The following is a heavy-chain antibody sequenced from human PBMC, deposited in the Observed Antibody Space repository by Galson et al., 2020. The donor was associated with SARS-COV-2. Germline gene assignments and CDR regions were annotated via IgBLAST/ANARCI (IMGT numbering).Heavy chain of an antibody. J-gene: IGHJ6*02. D-gene: IGHD3-9*01. V-gene: IGHV4-39*01. CDR1: GGSISSSSYY. CDR3: ARGAYDPLAGHYRDYGMDV. CDR2: IYYSGIT. Sequence: SETLSLTCTVSGGSISSSSYYWGWIRQPPGKGLEWIGSIYYSGITYYNPSLKSRVTISVDTSKNQVSLKLSSVTAADTAVYYCARGAYDPLAGHYRDYGMDVWGQGTMVTVSS.